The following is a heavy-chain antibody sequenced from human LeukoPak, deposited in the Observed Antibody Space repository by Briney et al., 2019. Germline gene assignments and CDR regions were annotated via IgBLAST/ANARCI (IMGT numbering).Heavy chain of an antibody. V-gene: IGHV3-21*01. CDR2: ISSSSSYI. CDR1: GFTFGSYS. Sequence: GGSLRLSCAASGFTFGSYSMNWVRQAPGKGLEWVSSISSSSSYIYYADSVKGRFTISRDNSKNTLYLQMNSLRAEDTAVYYCAKVRGSCSSTSCYGDAFDLWGQGTTVTVSS. D-gene: IGHD2-2*01. CDR3: AKVRGSCSSTSCYGDAFDL. J-gene: IGHJ3*01.